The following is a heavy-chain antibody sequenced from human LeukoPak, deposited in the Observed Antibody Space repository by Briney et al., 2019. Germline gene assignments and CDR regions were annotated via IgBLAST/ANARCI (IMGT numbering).Heavy chain of an antibody. J-gene: IGHJ4*02. CDR1: GGSISSGGYY. Sequence: SQTLSLTCTVSGGSISSGGYYWSWIRQHPGKGLEWIGYIYYSGSTCYNPSLKSRITISVDTSKNQFSLKLSSVTAADTAVYYCARAIMNTFGGVIANLRPSWYFDYWGQGTLVTVSS. CDR2: IYYSGST. V-gene: IGHV4-31*03. D-gene: IGHD3-16*02. CDR3: ARAIMNTFGGVIANLRPSWYFDY.